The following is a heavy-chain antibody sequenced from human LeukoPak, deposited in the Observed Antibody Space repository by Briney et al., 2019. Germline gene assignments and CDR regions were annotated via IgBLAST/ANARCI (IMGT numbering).Heavy chain of an antibody. J-gene: IGHJ4*02. CDR1: GYTFTAYY. Sequence: ASVKVSCKASGYTFTAYYMNWVRQAPGQGLEWMGWINPNSGGTNYAQKFQGRVTMTSDTSINTGYMELSSLKSDDTAVYYCVRKSTGRRTSEFDYWGQGSLVTVSS. V-gene: IGHV1-2*02. D-gene: IGHD2-2*01. CDR3: VRKSTGRRTSEFDY. CDR2: INPNSGGT.